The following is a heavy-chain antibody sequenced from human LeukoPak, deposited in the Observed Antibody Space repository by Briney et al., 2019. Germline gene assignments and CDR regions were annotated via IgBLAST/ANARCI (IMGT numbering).Heavy chain of an antibody. J-gene: IGHJ3*02. Sequence: GRSLRLSCAASGFTFDDYAMHWVRQAPGKGLEWVSGISWNSGSIGYADSVKGRFTISRDNAKNSLYLQMNSLRAEDTALYYCAKDTTMIEGAFDIWGQGTMVTVSS. D-gene: IGHD3-22*01. CDR2: ISWNSGSI. V-gene: IGHV3-9*01. CDR1: GFTFDDYA. CDR3: AKDTTMIEGAFDI.